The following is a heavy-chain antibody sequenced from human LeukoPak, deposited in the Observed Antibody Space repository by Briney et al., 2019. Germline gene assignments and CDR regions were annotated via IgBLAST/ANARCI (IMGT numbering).Heavy chain of an antibody. D-gene: IGHD4-17*01. CDR1: GFTFGSYW. CDR3: AKGATVTTDYYYYYMDV. V-gene: IGHV3-74*01. J-gene: IGHJ6*03. Sequence: GGSLRLSCAASGFTFGSYWMHWVRQAPGKGLVWVSSINGDGSGTTYADSVKGRFTISRDNAKNTLYVQMNSLRVEDTAVYYCAKGATVTTDYYYYYMDVWGKGTTVTISS. CDR2: INGDGSGT.